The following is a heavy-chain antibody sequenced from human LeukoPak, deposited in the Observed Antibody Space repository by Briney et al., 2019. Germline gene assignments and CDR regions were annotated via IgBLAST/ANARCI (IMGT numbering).Heavy chain of an antibody. CDR1: GFTFSSYA. CDR3: AKDRGYSSGWLYDWFDP. D-gene: IGHD6-19*01. Sequence: GGSLRLSCAASGFTFSSYAMSWVRQAPGKGLEWVPAISGSGGSTYYADSVKGRFTISRDNSKNTLYLQMNSLRAEDTAVYYCAKDRGYSSGWLYDWFDPWGQGTLVTVSS. V-gene: IGHV3-23*01. J-gene: IGHJ5*02. CDR2: ISGSGGST.